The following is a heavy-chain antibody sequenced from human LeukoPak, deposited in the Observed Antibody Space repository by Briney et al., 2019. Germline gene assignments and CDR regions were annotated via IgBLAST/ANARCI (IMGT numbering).Heavy chain of an antibody. V-gene: IGHV3-11*01. Sequence: RPGGSLRLSCAASGFIFSDYYMSWIRQAPGKGLEWVSYISSSGSTIFYADSVRGRSTISRDNAKNSLFLQMNSLRAEDTAVYYCARDLRECSGGSCYIFDYWGQGTLVTVSS. J-gene: IGHJ4*02. D-gene: IGHD2-15*01. CDR3: ARDLRECSGGSCYIFDY. CDR2: ISSSGSTI. CDR1: GFIFSDYY.